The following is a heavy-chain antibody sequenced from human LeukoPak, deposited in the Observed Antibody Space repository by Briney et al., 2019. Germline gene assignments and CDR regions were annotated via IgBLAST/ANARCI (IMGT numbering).Heavy chain of an antibody. CDR2: TRNKANSYTT. D-gene: IGHD6-6*01. CDR1: GFTFSDHF. V-gene: IGHV3-72*01. CDR3: TRSYSTSRGDYYYYMDV. Sequence: GGSLRLSCAASGFTFSDHFMDWVRQAPGKGLEWVGRTRNKANSYTTEYAASVKGRFTISRDDSKNSLYLQMNSLKTEDTAVYYCTRSYSTSRGDYYYYMDVWGKGTTVTVSS. J-gene: IGHJ6*03.